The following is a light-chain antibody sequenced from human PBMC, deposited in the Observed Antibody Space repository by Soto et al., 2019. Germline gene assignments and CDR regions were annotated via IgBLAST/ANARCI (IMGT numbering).Light chain of an antibody. CDR3: QRYKNWPPLT. CDR1: QSVSSN. Sequence: EIVMTQSPATLSVSPGERATLSCRASQSVSSNLACNQQKPGQAPRLLIYGASTRATGIPARFSGSGSGTEFTLTVSSLQSDDLAVYYCQRYKNWPPLTFGGGNKVELK. V-gene: IGKV3-15*01. J-gene: IGKJ4*01. CDR2: GAS.